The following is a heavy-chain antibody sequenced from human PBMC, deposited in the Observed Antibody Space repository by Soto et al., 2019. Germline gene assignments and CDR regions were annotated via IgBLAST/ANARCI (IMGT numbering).Heavy chain of an antibody. Sequence: NPSETLSLTCTVSGGSISSGGSYWSWIRQPPGKGLEWIGEINHSGSTNYNPSLKSRVTISVDTSKNQFSLKLSSVTAADTAVYYCARRAIYSNSAYFDYWGQGTLVTVSS. CDR1: GGSISSGGSY. J-gene: IGHJ4*02. CDR2: INHSGST. CDR3: ARRAIYSNSAYFDY. D-gene: IGHD6-6*01. V-gene: IGHV4-39*07.